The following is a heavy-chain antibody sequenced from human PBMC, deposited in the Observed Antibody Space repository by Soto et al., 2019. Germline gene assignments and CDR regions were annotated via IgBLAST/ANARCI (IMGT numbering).Heavy chain of an antibody. CDR3: AKVDYDILAGYSNPYYFDY. J-gene: IGHJ4*02. Sequence: GGSLRLSCAASGFTFSTYAMTWVRQAPGKGLEWVSGITGSGGITFYADSVKGRFTISRDNSKNTLYLQMNSLRAEDTAVYYCAKVDYDILAGYSNPYYFDYWGQGTLVTVSS. D-gene: IGHD3-9*01. CDR1: GFTFSTYA. CDR2: ITGSGGIT. V-gene: IGHV3-23*01.